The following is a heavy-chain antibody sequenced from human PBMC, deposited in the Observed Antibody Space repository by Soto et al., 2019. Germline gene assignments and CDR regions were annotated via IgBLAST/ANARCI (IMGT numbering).Heavy chain of an antibody. CDR2: LNSYGNII. D-gene: IGHD2-2*01. J-gene: IGHJ6*02. CDR1: GFTFSNYE. Sequence: GGSLRLSFTASGFTFSNYEMNWVRQAPGKGLEWISYLNSYGNIINYADSVRGRFTISRDNSKNTLYLKMNSLSAEQKAVSYCAKDGPAGKGSYYGMDAWGQGTTVTVSS. CDR3: AKDGPAGKGSYYGMDA. V-gene: IGHV3-48*03.